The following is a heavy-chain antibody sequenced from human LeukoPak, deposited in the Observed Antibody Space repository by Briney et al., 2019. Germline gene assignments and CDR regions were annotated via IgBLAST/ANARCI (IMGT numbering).Heavy chain of an antibody. D-gene: IGHD4-23*01. CDR1: GGSISSGGYY. Sequence: SQTLSLTCTVSGGSISSGGYYWSWIRQHPGKGLEWIGYIYYSGSTYYNPSLKSRLTISVDTSKNQFSLKLSSVTAADTAVYYCARGGGGGYYFEYWGQGTLVTVSS. J-gene: IGHJ4*02. V-gene: IGHV4-31*03. CDR3: ARGGGGGYYFEY. CDR2: IYYSGST.